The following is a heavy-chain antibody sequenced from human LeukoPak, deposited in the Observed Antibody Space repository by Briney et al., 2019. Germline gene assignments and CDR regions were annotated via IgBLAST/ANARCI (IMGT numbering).Heavy chain of an antibody. V-gene: IGHV3-30*03. CDR2: ISYDGSNK. CDR3: ARYCGSSSCLTGAYYGMDV. J-gene: IGHJ6*02. CDR1: GFTFSSYD. D-gene: IGHD2-15*01. Sequence: PGGSLRLSCAASGFTFSSYDMHWVRQAPGKGLEWVALISYDGSNKYYADSVKGRFTISRDNSKNTLYLQMNSLRAEDTAVYYCARYCGSSSCLTGAYYGMDVWGQGTTVTVSS.